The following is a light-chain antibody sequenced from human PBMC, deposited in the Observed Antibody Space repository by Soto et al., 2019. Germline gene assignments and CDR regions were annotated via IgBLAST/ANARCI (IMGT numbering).Light chain of an antibody. CDR1: QSVRTY. J-gene: IGKJ5*01. CDR3: QQRNNWPKST. Sequence: EIVMTQSPATLAVSPGERATLSRRASQSVRTYVAWYQQKRGQAHRLLMYDASNRASGVPDRFIGSGSGTDFTLTISSLETEDFAVYYCQQRNNWPKSTFGQGTRLEIK. V-gene: IGKV3-11*01. CDR2: DAS.